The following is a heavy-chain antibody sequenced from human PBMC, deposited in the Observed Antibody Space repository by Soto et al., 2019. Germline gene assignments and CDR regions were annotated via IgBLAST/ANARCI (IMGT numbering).Heavy chain of an antibody. J-gene: IGHJ4*02. CDR3: ARGDWQYYFDY. D-gene: IGHD3-9*01. CDR1: GFTIGDYH. Sequence: EVQVVESGGGSVQPGRSLRVSCSAAGFTIGDYHMSWFRRAPGKGLEWVGYIRGKGYGGATEYAASVKDRFIRSRDDSDNIAYLQMNSLKTEDTAVYYCARGDWQYYFDYWGQGALVTVSS. CDR2: IRGKGYGGAT. V-gene: IGHV3-49*03.